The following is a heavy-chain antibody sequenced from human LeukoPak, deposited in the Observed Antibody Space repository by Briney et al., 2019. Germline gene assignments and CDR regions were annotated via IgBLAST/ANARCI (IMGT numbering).Heavy chain of an antibody. Sequence: PSETLSLTCTVSGGSISSYYWSWIRQPLGKGLEWIGYIYYSGSTNYNPSLKSRVTISVDTSKNQFSLKLSSVTAADTAVYYCARIRDLVVVAAIGAFDIWGQGTMVTVSS. J-gene: IGHJ3*02. V-gene: IGHV4-59*01. CDR3: ARIRDLVVVAAIGAFDI. CDR1: GGSISSYY. CDR2: IYYSGST. D-gene: IGHD2-15*01.